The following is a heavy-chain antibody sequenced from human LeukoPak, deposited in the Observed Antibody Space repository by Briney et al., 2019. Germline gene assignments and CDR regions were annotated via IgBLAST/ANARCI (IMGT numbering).Heavy chain of an antibody. J-gene: IGHJ5*02. D-gene: IGHD6-13*01. Sequence: GASVKVSCKASGYTFTSYYMHWVRQAPGQGLEWMGIINPSGGSTSYAQKFQGRVTMTRNTSISTAYMELSSLRSEDTAVYYCARGVIAAAGENWFDPWGQGTLVTVSS. CDR2: INPSGGST. V-gene: IGHV1-46*01. CDR1: GYTFTSYY. CDR3: ARGVIAAAGENWFDP.